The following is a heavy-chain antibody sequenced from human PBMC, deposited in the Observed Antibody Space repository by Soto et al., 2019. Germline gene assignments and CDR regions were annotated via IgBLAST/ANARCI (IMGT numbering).Heavy chain of an antibody. D-gene: IGHD3-22*01. Sequence: GASVNVSCKASGFTFTSSAVQWVRQARGQRLELIGWIVVGSGDTNYAQKFQERVTITRXLXXXXAXMXLXXXXSEXTAVYYCAADFYYYDSSGYPGWGQGTLVTVSS. CDR2: IVVGSGDT. V-gene: IGHV1-58*01. CDR1: GFTFTSSA. J-gene: IGHJ4*02. CDR3: AADFYYYDSSGYPG.